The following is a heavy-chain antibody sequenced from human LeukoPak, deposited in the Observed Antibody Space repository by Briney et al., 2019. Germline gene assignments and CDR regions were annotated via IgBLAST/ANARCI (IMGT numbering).Heavy chain of an antibody. CDR3: ARVYCSGGSCYPRGYFDY. V-gene: IGHV4-4*02. D-gene: IGHD2-15*01. CDR1: GGSISSSNW. Sequence: SETLSLTCAVSGGSISSSNWWSWVRQPPGKGLEWIGEIYHSGSTNYNPSLKSRVTISVDKSKNQFSLKLSSVTAADTAVYYCARVYCSGGSCYPRGYFDYWGQGTLVTVSS. J-gene: IGHJ4*02. CDR2: IYHSGST.